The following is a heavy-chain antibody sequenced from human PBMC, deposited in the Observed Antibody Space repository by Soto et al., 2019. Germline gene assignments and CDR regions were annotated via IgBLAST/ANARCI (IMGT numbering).Heavy chain of an antibody. Sequence: PSQTLSLTCVISGDSVSSNSAAWNWIRQSPSRGLEWLGRTYYRSKWYNDYAVSVKRRITINPDTSKNQFSLQLNSVTPEDTAVFYCARVYPETTMVLYYYGMDVWGKGTTFTVSS. CDR3: ARVYPETTMVLYYYGMDV. V-gene: IGHV6-1*01. J-gene: IGHJ6*04. D-gene: IGHD5-18*01. CDR2: TYYRSKWYN. CDR1: GDSVSSNSAA.